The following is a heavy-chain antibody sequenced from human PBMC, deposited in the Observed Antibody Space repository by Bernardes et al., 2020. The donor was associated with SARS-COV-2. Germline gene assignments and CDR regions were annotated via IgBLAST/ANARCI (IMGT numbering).Heavy chain of an antibody. CDR2: IIPLFGTT. J-gene: IGHJ3*02. Sequence: SVKVSCKTSGNTFTSYAVIWVRQAPGQGLECMGGIIPLFGTTNYAQNFQGRVTIAADESTSTVYMELSSLRSEDTGMYYCARSGTYPDAFDIWGQGTMVTVSS. CDR3: ARSGTYPDAFDI. V-gene: IGHV1-69*13. CDR1: GNTFTSYA. D-gene: IGHD1-26*01.